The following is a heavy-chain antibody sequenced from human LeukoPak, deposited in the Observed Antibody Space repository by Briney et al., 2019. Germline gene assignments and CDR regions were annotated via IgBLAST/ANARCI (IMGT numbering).Heavy chain of an antibody. CDR3: ARDWVRWELLDY. D-gene: IGHD1-26*01. V-gene: IGHV1-18*01. CDR1: GYTFTSYG. J-gene: IGHJ4*02. Sequence: ASVKVSCKASGYTFTSYGISWVRQAPGQGLEWMGWISAYNGNTNYAQKFQGRVTMTTDTSTSTAYMEPRSLRSDDTAVYYCARDWVRWELLDYWGQGTLVTVSS. CDR2: ISAYNGNT.